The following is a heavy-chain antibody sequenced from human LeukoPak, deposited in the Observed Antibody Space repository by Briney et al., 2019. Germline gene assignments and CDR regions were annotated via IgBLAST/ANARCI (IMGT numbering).Heavy chain of an antibody. J-gene: IGHJ5*02. Sequence: GGSLRLSCAASGFTFSSYAMSWVRQAPGKGLEWVSAISGSGGSTYYADSVKGRFTISRDNSKNTPYLQMNSLRAEDTAVYYCAKDPRGYSYGHHNWFDPWGQGTLVTVSS. V-gene: IGHV3-23*01. D-gene: IGHD5-18*01. CDR2: ISGSGGST. CDR1: GFTFSSYA. CDR3: AKDPRGYSYGHHNWFDP.